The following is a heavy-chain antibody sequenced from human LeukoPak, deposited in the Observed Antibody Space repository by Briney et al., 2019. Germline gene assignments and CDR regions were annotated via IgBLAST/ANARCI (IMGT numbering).Heavy chain of an antibody. D-gene: IGHD4-17*01. Sequence: PGGSLRLSCAASGFTFSSYAVHWVRQAPGKGLEWVAVIAYDGSNKYHADSVKGRFTISRDSSKNTLYLQMNSLRAEDTAVYYCARETGSAVGSTDFDYWGQGTLVTVSS. CDR2: IAYDGSNK. J-gene: IGHJ4*02. CDR3: ARETGSAVGSTDFDY. CDR1: GFTFSSYA. V-gene: IGHV3-30-3*01.